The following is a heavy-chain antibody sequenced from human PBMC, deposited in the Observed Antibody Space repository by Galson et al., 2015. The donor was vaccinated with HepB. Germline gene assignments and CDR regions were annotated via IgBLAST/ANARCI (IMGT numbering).Heavy chain of an antibody. D-gene: IGHD5/OR15-5a*01. V-gene: IGHV3-30-3*01. J-gene: IGHJ4*02. CDR2: ITYDGTTE. Sequence: SLRLSCAASGFTFSSYVMHWVRQAPGKGLEWVAVITYDGTTEFYADSVKGRFTISRDNSKNTLFLQMNSLRPEDTAVYYCARARPPPVSDRTSDYWGQGTLVTVSS. CDR1: GFTFSSYV. CDR3: ARARPPPVSDRTSDY.